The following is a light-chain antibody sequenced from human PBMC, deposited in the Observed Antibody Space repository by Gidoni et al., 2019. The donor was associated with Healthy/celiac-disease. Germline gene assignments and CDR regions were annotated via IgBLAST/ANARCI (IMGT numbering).Light chain of an antibody. CDR2: AAS. V-gene: IGKV1-39*01. J-gene: IGKJ1*01. Sequence: DIQMTQSPSSLSASVGDRVTITCRASQSISSDLNWYQQKPGKAPNLLIYAASSLQSGVPSRFSDSGSGTDFPLTIRRLQPEDFANYYCQQSYSTTWTFGQGTQVEIK. CDR1: QSISSD. CDR3: QQSYSTTWT.